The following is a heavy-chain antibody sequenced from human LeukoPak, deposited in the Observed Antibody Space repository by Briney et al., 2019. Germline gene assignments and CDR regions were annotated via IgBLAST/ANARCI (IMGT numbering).Heavy chain of an antibody. CDR1: GFTFSNYW. CDR2: IMSDGTGI. CDR3: AREGDYGLFNY. Sequence: HTGGSLRLSCTTSGFTFSNYWMYWVRQAPGKGLMWVSRIMSDGTGITYTDSVEGRFTISRDNAKNTLYLQMNSLRVEDTGVYYCAREGDYGLFNYWGQGTLVTVSS. J-gene: IGHJ4*02. D-gene: IGHD4-17*01. V-gene: IGHV3-74*01.